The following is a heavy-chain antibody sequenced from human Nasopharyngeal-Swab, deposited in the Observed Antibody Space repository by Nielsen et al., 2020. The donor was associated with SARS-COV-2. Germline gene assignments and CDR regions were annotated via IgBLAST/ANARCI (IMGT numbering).Heavy chain of an antibody. V-gene: IGHV3-21*01. CDR2: ISSSSSYI. Sequence: GESLKISCAASGFTFDDYAMHWVRQAPGKGLEWVSSISSSSSYIYYADSVKGRYTISRDNAKNSLYLQMNSLRAEDTAVYYCASERSSRLGEGTFDYWGQGTLVTVSS. CDR1: GFTFDDYA. J-gene: IGHJ4*02. CDR3: ASERSSRLGEGTFDY. D-gene: IGHD3-16*01.